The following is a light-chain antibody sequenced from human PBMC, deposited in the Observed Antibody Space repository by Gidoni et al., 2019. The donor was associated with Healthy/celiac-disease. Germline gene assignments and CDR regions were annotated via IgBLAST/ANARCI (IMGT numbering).Light chain of an antibody. CDR2: KAS. V-gene: IGKV1-5*03. CDR3: QQYNSYPT. J-gene: IGKJ1*01. CDR1: QSISSW. Sequence: DIQMTQSPSTLSASVGDRVTITCRASQSISSWLAWYQQKPGKAPKLLIYKASSLESGVPSRFSGGGSGTEFTLTISSLQPDVFATYYCQQYNSYPTFGQGTKVEIK.